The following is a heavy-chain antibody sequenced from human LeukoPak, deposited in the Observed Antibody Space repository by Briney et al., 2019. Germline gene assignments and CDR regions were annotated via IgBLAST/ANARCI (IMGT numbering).Heavy chain of an antibody. CDR2: INPKSGGT. CDR1: GYTFTDYY. CDR3: ARVAVSFWSGLDY. Sequence: ASVKVSCKASGYTFTDYYLHWVRQAPGQGLEWMGWINPKSGGTNSAQKFRGRVTMTRDTSISTAYMELSRLTSDDTAVYYCARVAVSFWSGLDYWGQGTLVTVSS. D-gene: IGHD3-3*01. J-gene: IGHJ4*02. V-gene: IGHV1-2*02.